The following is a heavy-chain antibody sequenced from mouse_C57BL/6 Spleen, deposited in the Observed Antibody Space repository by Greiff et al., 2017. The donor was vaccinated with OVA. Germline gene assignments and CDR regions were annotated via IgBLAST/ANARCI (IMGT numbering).Heavy chain of an antibody. CDR3: ARRNTLAYLDY. CDR1: GYAFSSYW. D-gene: IGHD2-10*02. J-gene: IGHJ2*01. V-gene: IGHV1-80*01. CDR2: IYPGDGDT. Sequence: QVQLQQSGAELVKPGASVKISCKASGYAFSSYWMNWVKQRPGKGLEWIGQIYPGDGDTNYNGKFKGKATLTADKSSSTAYMQLSSLTSEDSAVYFCARRNTLAYLDYWGQGTTLTVSS.